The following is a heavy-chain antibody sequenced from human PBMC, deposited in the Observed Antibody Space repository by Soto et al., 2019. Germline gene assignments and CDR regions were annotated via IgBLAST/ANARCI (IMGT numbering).Heavy chain of an antibody. J-gene: IGHJ3*02. D-gene: IGHD5-18*01. Sequence: QVQLQQWGAGLLKPSETLSLTCAVYGGSFSGYYWSWIRQPPGKGLEWIGEINHSGSTNYNPSPKSRVTISVDTSKNQFSLKLSSVTAADTAVYYCARSPGYSYGYATFDIWGQGTMVTVSS. V-gene: IGHV4-34*01. CDR1: GGSFSGYY. CDR3: ARSPGYSYGYATFDI. CDR2: INHSGST.